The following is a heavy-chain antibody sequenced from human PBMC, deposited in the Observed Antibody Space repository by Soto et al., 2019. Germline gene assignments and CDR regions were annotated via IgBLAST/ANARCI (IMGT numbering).Heavy chain of an antibody. CDR1: GFTFSSYA. Sequence: GGSLRLSCAASGFTFSSYAMSWVRQAPGKGLEWVSAISGGGGITYYPESVKGRFTISRDNSKNTLYLQMNSLRAEDTAVYYCAKDAYYYDSSGYFDYWGQGTLVTVSS. CDR2: ISGGGGIT. J-gene: IGHJ4*02. V-gene: IGHV3-23*01. CDR3: AKDAYYYDSSGYFDY. D-gene: IGHD3-22*01.